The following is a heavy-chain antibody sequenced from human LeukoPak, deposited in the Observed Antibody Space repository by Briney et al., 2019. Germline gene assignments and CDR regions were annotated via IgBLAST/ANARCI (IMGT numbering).Heavy chain of an antibody. D-gene: IGHD2-2*01. J-gene: IGHJ4*02. Sequence: GGSLRLSCTVSGFTFSSYRMHWVRHAPGKGLVWVSRINKDGSSTSYADSVKGRFTISRDNAKNTLYLQMNSLRAEDTAVYYCAREDCSSTSCYPDYWGQGTLVTVSS. V-gene: IGHV3-74*01. CDR3: AREDCSSTSCYPDY. CDR2: INKDGSST. CDR1: GFTFSSYR.